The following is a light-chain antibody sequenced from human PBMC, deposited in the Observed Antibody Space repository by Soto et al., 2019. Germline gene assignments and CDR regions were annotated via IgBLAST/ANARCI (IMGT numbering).Light chain of an antibody. CDR2: DAS. CDR1: QDINNY. J-gene: IGKJ4*01. CDR3: QQYEYLPLT. V-gene: IGKV1-33*01. Sequence: DIQLTHSPSPLSASVGDRVTITCQASQDINNYLNWYQQKPGKAPKLLIFDASSVETGVPSRFSGSGSGTHFTFTISSLEPDDIATNHCQQYEYLPLTFGGGT.